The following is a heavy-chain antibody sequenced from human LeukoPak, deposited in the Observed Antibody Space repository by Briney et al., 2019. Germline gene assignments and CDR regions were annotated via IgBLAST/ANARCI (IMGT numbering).Heavy chain of an antibody. D-gene: IGHD2-21*02. V-gene: IGHV3-21*01. Sequence: GGSLRLSCAASGFTFSNYCMNWVRQAPGKGLEGVSSISERSGYIYYADSVKGRFTISRDNAKNSLSLQMNTLRAQDTAVYYCARTRFCGNDFYPWDFHYWGQGTPVTVSS. J-gene: IGHJ4*02. CDR1: GFTFSNYC. CDR3: ARTRFCGNDFYPWDFHY. CDR2: ISERSGYI.